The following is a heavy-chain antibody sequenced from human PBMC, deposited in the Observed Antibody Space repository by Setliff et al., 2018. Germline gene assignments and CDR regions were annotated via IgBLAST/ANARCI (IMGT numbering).Heavy chain of an antibody. Sequence: SVKVSCKASGGTFSSYAISWVRQAPGQGLEWMGGIIPIFGTANYAQKFQGRVTITTDESTSTAYMELSSLRSEDTAVYYCARGPRNVVVVAATPSYFDSWGQGTLVTVSS. J-gene: IGHJ4*02. D-gene: IGHD2-15*01. CDR2: IIPIFGTA. CDR3: ARGPRNVVVVAATPSYFDS. V-gene: IGHV1-69*05. CDR1: GGTFSSYA.